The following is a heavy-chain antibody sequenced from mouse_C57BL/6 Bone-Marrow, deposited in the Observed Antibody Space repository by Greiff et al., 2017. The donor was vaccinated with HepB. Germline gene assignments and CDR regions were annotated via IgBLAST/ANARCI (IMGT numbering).Heavy chain of an antibody. Sequence: QVQLQQSGPELVKPGASVKISCKASGYSFTSYYIYWVKQRPGQGLEWIGWIYPGSGNTKYTEKFKGKATLTADTSSSTAYMQLSSLTSEDSAVYNCARGVGYFSYWGEDATLTISS. CDR3: ARGVGYFSY. CDR1: GYSFTSYY. V-gene: IGHV1-66*01. D-gene: IGHD1-1*01. CDR2: IYPGSGNT. J-gene: IGHJ2*01.